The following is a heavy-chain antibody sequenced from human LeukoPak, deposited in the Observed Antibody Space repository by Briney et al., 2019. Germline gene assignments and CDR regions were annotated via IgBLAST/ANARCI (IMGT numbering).Heavy chain of an antibody. Sequence: GGSLKLSCAASGFTFSSYAMSWVRQAPGKGLEWVSAISGSGGSTYYADSVKGRFTISRDNPKDTLYLQMNSLSAEDTAVYYCAKDMRYSSALSTFDYWGQGTLVTVSS. CDR1: GFTFSSYA. D-gene: IGHD6-19*01. V-gene: IGHV3-23*01. CDR3: AKDMRYSSALSTFDY. CDR2: ISGSGGST. J-gene: IGHJ4*02.